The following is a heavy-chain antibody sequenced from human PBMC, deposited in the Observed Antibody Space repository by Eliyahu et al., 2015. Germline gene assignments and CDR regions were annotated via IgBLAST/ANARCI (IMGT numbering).Heavy chain of an antibody. CDR1: XVSISSYY. J-gene: IGHJ4*02. CDR3: ARTGSLGSDY. Sequence: QVQLQESGPGLVSPSETLSLXXTXXXVSISSYYWSWIRQPAGKGLEWIGRIYTSGSTTYNLSLKSRVIMSVDTSKNQFSLKLSSVTAADTAVYYCARTGSLGSDYWGQGTLVTVSS. D-gene: IGHD1-26*01. V-gene: IGHV4-4*07. CDR2: IYTSGST.